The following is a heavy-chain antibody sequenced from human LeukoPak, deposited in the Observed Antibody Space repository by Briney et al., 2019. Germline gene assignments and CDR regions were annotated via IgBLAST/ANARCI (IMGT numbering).Heavy chain of an antibody. Sequence: GGSLRLSCAASGFTFSSYAMSWVRQAPGKGLEWVSAISGSGGSTYYADSVKGRFTISRDNSKNTQYLQMNSLRAEDTAVYYCAKVVSSSGGYYFDYWGQGTLVTVSS. D-gene: IGHD6-6*01. V-gene: IGHV3-23*01. CDR1: GFTFSSYA. J-gene: IGHJ4*02. CDR3: AKVVSSSGGYYFDY. CDR2: ISGSGGST.